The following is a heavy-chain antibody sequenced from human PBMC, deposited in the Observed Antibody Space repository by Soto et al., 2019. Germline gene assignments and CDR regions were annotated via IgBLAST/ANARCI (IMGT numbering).Heavy chain of an antibody. CDR3: ARGGWVDTAMVNYY. V-gene: IGHV4-59*12. CDR2: IYYSGST. D-gene: IGHD5-18*01. J-gene: IGHJ4*02. Sequence: PSETLSLTCIVSGGSISNYYRSWIRQPPGKGLEWIGYIYYSGSTNYNPSLTSRVTISVDTSKNQFSLKLSSVAAADTAVYYCARGGWVDTAMVNYYWGQGTLVTVSS. CDR1: GGSISNYY.